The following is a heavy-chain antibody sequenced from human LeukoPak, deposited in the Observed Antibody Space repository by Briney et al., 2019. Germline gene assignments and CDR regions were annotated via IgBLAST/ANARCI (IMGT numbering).Heavy chain of an antibody. J-gene: IGHJ2*01. D-gene: IGHD3-10*01. CDR1: RYSFSNYW. Sequence: GESLKISCKGSRYSFSNYWIGWVRQMPGKGLEWMGIIDPDDSDTRYSPSFQGQVTMSADRSISTAYLQWSSLKASDTAMYYCARIPRGVDDWYFDLWGRGTLVTVAS. CDR3: ARIPRGVDDWYFDL. V-gene: IGHV5-51*01. CDR2: IDPDDSDT.